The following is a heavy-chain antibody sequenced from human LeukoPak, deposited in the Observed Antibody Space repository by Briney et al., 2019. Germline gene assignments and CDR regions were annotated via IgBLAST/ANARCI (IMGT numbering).Heavy chain of an antibody. CDR1: GGSISSYY. V-gene: IGHV4-4*09. CDR2: IYTSGST. Sequence: SETLSLTCTVSGGSISSYYWSWIRQPPGKGLEWIGYIYTSGSTNYNPSLKSRVTISVDTSKNQFSLKLSSVTAADTAVYYCARLLWASSSWYPNWFDPWGQGTLVTVPS. D-gene: IGHD6-13*01. CDR3: ARLLWASSSWYPNWFDP. J-gene: IGHJ5*02.